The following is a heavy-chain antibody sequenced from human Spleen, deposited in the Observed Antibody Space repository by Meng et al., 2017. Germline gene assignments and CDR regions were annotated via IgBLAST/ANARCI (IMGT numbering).Heavy chain of an antibody. J-gene: IGHJ4*02. Sequence: QVQLQEPSPGLVEPTQTLSLTCTVSGGAMSSGNYYWSWIRQPPGKGLEWIGYIHHSGSAYYNPSLKSRVSISVDTSKNQFSLNLNSMTAADTAVYYCASFDHIPRRNYFDYWGQGTLVTVSS. V-gene: IGHV4-30-4*01. D-gene: IGHD2-21*01. CDR3: ASFDHIPRRNYFDY. CDR1: GGAMSSGNYY. CDR2: IHHSGSA.